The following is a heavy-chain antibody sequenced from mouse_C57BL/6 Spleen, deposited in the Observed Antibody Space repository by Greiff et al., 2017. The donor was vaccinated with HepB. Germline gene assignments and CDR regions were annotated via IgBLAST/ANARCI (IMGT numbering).Heavy chain of an antibody. CDR1: GYAFSSYW. V-gene: IGHV1-80*01. J-gene: IGHJ4*01. CDR2: IYPGDGDT. Sequence: QVHVKQSGAELVKPGASVKISCKASGYAFSSYWMNWVKQRPGKGLEWIGQIYPGDGDTNYNGKFKGKATLTADKSSSTAYMQLSSLTSEDSAVYFCARCYGNYRYAMDYWGQGTSVTVSS. D-gene: IGHD2-1*01. CDR3: ARCYGNYRYAMDY.